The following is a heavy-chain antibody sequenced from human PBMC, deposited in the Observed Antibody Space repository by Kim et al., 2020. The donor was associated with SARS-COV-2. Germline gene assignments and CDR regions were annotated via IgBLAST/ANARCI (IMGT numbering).Heavy chain of an antibody. CDR2: IYYSGST. J-gene: IGHJ4*02. CDR1: AGSISTYY. D-gene: IGHD3-10*01. V-gene: IGHV4-59*13. Sequence: SETLSLTCTVSAGSISTYYWTWIRQPPGKGLEWIGCIYYSGSTNYNPSLKSRVTISIDTSKNRFSLKLSSVTAADTAVYYCARGGDITMVQGVTPEFDFWGQGTLVTVSS. CDR3: ARGGDITMVQGVTPEFDF.